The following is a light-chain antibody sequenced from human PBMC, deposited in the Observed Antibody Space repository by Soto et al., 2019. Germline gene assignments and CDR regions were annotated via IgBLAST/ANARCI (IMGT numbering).Light chain of an antibody. CDR1: QSFLYSSANKDY. CDR2: WAS. Sequence: DILMTQSPASLAVSLGERASINCTSSQSFLYSSANKDYIAWYQQKPGQPPKLLIYWASTRQSGVPERFSGSGSGTDFTLTITSLQAGDVAVYYCQQYHSTPITFGQGTRLEIK. J-gene: IGKJ5*01. V-gene: IGKV4-1*01. CDR3: QQYHSTPIT.